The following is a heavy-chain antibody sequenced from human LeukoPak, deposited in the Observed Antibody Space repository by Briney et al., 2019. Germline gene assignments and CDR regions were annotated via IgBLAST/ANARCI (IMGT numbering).Heavy chain of an antibody. CDR2: IIPILGIA. D-gene: IGHD6-13*01. V-gene: IGHV1-69*04. CDR1: GGTFSSYA. Sequence: SVKVSCKASGGTFSSYAISWVRQAPGQGLEWMGRIIPILGIANYAQKFQGRVTITADKSTSTAYMELSSLRSEDTAVYYCARGKSATAPDSNWYLDLWGRGTLVTVSS. J-gene: IGHJ2*01. CDR3: ARGKSATAPDSNWYLDL.